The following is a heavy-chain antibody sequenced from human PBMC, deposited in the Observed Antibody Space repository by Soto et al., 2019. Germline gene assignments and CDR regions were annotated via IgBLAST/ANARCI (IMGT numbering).Heavy chain of an antibody. V-gene: IGHV4-59*01. CDR3: ARGYCSGGSCQRVFDY. Sequence: SETLSLTCTVSGGSISSYYCSWIRQPPGKGLEWIGYIYYSGSTNYNPSLKSRVTISVDTSKDQFSLKLSSVTAADTAVYYCARGYCSGGSCQRVFDYWGQGTLVTVSS. CDR2: IYYSGST. CDR1: GGSISSYY. D-gene: IGHD2-15*01. J-gene: IGHJ4*02.